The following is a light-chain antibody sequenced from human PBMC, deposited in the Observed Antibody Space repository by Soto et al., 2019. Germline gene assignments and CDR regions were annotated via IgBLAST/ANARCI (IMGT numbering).Light chain of an antibody. V-gene: IGKV3-15*01. CDR2: GVS. J-gene: IGKJ2*01. CDR1: QSVSSK. CDR3: QQYNNWSHT. Sequence: EIVMTQSPATLSVSPGERATLSCRASQSVSSKLAGFQQKPGQAPSLLIYGVSTRATGVPVRFSGSGSGTEFTLTVNSLQSEDFAVYYCQQYNNWSHTFGQGTKVDIK.